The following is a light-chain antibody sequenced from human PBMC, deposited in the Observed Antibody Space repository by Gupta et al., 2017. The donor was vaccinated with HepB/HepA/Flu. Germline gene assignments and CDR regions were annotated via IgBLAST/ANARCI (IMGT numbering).Light chain of an antibody. CDR1: RSNIGAGYD. CDR3: QSYDRSVSGYV. CDR2: DNG. Sequence: QSVLTQPPSVSGAPGQRVTISCTGTRSNIGAGYDVHWYQHLPGGAPKLVIYDNGDRPSGVPDRFSGSKSGTSASLAITGLQAEDEADYYCQSYDRSVSGYVFGTGTKVTVL. V-gene: IGLV1-40*01. J-gene: IGLJ1*01.